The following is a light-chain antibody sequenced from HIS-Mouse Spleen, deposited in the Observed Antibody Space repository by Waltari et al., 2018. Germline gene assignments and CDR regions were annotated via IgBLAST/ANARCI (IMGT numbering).Light chain of an antibody. CDR1: SSDLGGYNY. CDR2: DVS. CDR3: SSYTSSSFNVV. V-gene: IGLV2-14*03. J-gene: IGLJ2*01. Sequence: QSALTQPASVSGSPGQSITISCTGTSSDLGGYNYVSLYQQHPGKAPKLMIYDVSNRPSGVSNRFSGSKSGNTASLTISGLQAEDEADYYCSSYTSSSFNVVFGGGTKLTVL.